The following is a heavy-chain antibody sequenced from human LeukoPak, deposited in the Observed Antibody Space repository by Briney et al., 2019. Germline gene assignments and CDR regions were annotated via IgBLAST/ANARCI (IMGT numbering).Heavy chain of an antibody. V-gene: IGHV3-23*01. CDR1: GFSSNNYA. CDR3: ARGRGAHCDGDSSSRILEY. D-gene: IGHD2-21*02. CDR2: IGNSGDGI. J-gene: IGHJ4*02. Sequence: GGSLRLSCAGSGFSSNNYAMNWLRAAPGRGVEGVSIIGNSGDGIYYAAAVKGRFTISKDKPKNTLYLHMHSLRAEDTAVYYCARGRGAHCDGDSSSRILEYWGQGTLVAVSS.